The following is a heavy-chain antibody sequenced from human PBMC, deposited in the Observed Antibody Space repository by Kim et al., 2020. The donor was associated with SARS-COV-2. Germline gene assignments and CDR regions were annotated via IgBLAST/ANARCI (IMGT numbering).Heavy chain of an antibody. V-gene: IGHV4-39*01. CDR1: GGSISSSSYY. Sequence: SETLSLTCTVSGGSISSSSYYWGWIRQPPGKGLEWIGSIYYSGSTYYNPSLKSRVTISVDTSKNQFSLKLSSVTAADTAVYYCARLSAAGTTPHFDWFDPWGQGTLVTVSS. CDR3: ARLSAAGTTPHFDWFDP. CDR2: IYYSGST. J-gene: IGHJ5*02. D-gene: IGHD6-13*01.